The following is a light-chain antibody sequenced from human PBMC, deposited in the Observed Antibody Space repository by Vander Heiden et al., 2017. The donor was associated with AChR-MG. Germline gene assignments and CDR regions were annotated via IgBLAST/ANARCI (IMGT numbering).Light chain of an antibody. CDR2: DNT. Sequence: QSVLTHPAPLSAAPGQNVTTSCPGTNCNTGHNYFSWLQQHPRPAPKGLISDNTKRPAGIPDRFSGSKSGTSATLSITGLQAGDEADYYCGTWDDSLRASVFGTGTKVTVL. V-gene: IGLV1-51*01. J-gene: IGLJ1*01. CDR3: GTWDDSLRASV. CDR1: NCNTGHNY.